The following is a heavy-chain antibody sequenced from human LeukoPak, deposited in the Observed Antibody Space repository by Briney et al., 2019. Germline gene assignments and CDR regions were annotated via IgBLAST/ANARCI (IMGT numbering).Heavy chain of an antibody. V-gene: IGHV3-23*01. CDR1: GFTFSNYA. CDR3: AKKQYYYDSSGYFDI. Sequence: GGSLRLSCAASGFTFSNYAMSWVRQAPGKGLEWVSAISGSGGSTYYADSVKGRFTISRDNSKNTLYLQMNSLRAEDTAVYYCAKKQYYYDSSGYFDIWGQGTMVTVSS. D-gene: IGHD3-22*01. J-gene: IGHJ3*02. CDR2: ISGSGGST.